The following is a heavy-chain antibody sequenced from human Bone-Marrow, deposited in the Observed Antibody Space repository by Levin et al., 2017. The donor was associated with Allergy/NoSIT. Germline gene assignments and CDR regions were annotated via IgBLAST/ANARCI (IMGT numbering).Heavy chain of an antibody. Sequence: PGGSLRLSCKGSGYSFTSYWIGWVRQMPWKGLEWMGIIYPGDSDTRYSPSFQGQVTISADKSISTAYLQWSSLKASDTAMYYCARAPGATTPFDYWGQGTLVTVSS. V-gene: IGHV5-51*01. CDR2: IYPGDSDT. CDR3: ARAPGATTPFDY. D-gene: IGHD1-1*01. CDR1: GYSFTSYW. J-gene: IGHJ4*02.